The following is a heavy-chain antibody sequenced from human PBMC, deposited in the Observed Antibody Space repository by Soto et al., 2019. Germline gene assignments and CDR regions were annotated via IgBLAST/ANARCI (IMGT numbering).Heavy chain of an antibody. CDR2: IYYSGST. V-gene: IGHV4-38-2*01. D-gene: IGHD6-6*01. Sequence: SETLSLTCAVSGYSISSGYYWGWIRQPPGKGLEWIGYIYYSGSTYYNPSLKSRVTISVDTSKNQFSLKLSSVTAADTAVYYCARGYPSSIAARPGAFDIWGQGTMVTVSS. J-gene: IGHJ3*02. CDR3: ARGYPSSIAARPGAFDI. CDR1: GYSISSGYY.